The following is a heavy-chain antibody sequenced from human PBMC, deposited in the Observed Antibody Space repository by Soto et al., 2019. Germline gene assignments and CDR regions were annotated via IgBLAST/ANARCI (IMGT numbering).Heavy chain of an antibody. CDR3: ARAVHGSGSYYGAFDI. CDR1: GYTFTSYG. V-gene: IGHV1-18*01. CDR2: ISAYNGNT. Sequence: ASVKVSCKASGYTFTSYGISWVRQAPGQGLEWMGWISAYNGNTNYAQKLQGRVTMTTDTSTSTAYMERRSLRSDDTAVYYCARAVHGSGSYYGAFDIWGQGTMVTV. J-gene: IGHJ3*02. D-gene: IGHD3-10*01.